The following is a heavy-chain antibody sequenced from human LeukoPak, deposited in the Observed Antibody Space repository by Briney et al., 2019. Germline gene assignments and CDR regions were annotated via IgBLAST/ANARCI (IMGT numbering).Heavy chain of an antibody. CDR1: GGSISSYY. CDR3: ARAPSSSYDFWSGSPDAFDI. CDR2: IYYSGSA. Sequence: SETLSLTCTVSGGSISSYYWSWIRQPAGKGLEWVGYIYYSGSANYNPSLKSRVTISGDTSKNQFSLKLSSVTAADTAVYYCARAPSSSYDFWSGSPDAFDIWGQGTMVTVSS. J-gene: IGHJ3*02. V-gene: IGHV4-59*01. D-gene: IGHD3-3*01.